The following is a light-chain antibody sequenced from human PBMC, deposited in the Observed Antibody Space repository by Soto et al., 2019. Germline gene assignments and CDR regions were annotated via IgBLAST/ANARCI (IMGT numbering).Light chain of an antibody. CDR3: QQHNKWPLT. CDR2: YIS. Sequence: EIVMTQSPATLSVSPGETASLSCRASQSAGNFLAWYQQKPGQAPRLLIYYISTRATGIPARFSGSGSGTEFTLTINSLQSEDSAVYYCQQHNKWPLTFGQGTRLEIK. CDR1: QSAGNF. V-gene: IGKV3D-15*01. J-gene: IGKJ5*01.